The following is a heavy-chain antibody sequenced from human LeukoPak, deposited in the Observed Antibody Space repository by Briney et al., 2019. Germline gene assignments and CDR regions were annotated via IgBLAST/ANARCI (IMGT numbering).Heavy chain of an antibody. V-gene: IGHV3-30-3*01. Sequence: GGSLRLSCVGSGFTFNSYAFHWVRQAPGKGLEWVAVISSEGTFKYYADSVKGRLTISRDKSKKTLSLQMNSLKTEDTAVYYCARAVVAASTPSDYWGQGTLVTVSS. CDR3: ARAVVAASTPSDY. CDR1: GFTFNSYA. CDR2: ISSEGTFK. J-gene: IGHJ4*02. D-gene: IGHD2-15*01.